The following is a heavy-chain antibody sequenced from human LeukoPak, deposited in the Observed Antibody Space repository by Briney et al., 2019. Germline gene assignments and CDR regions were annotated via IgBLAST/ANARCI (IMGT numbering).Heavy chain of an antibody. V-gene: IGHV3-74*01. J-gene: IGHJ4*02. CDR2: ITSDGRTT. D-gene: IGHD3-16*01. CDR3: VRALGAPHDD. CDR1: GFIFSIHW. Sequence: GGSLRLSCAASGFIFSIHWMHWVRQAPGKGLVWVSRITSDGRTTDYADSVKGRFTVSRDNAKNTLFLQMNSLTAEDTAVYYCVRALGAPHDDWGLGTLVTVS.